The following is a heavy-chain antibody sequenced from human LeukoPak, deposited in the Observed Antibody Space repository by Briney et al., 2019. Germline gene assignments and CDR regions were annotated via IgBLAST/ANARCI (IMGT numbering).Heavy chain of an antibody. CDR2: ISYDGSNK. CDR1: GFTFSSYG. CDR3: ARDLYYYGSGNYVPGLPDF. Sequence: GGSLRLSCAASGFTFSSYGMHWVRQAPGKGLEWVAVISYDGSNKYYADSVKGRFTISRDNSKNTLYLQMNSLRAEDTAVYYCARDLYYYGSGNYVPGLPDFWGQGTLVTVSS. D-gene: IGHD3-10*01. V-gene: IGHV3-30*03. J-gene: IGHJ4*02.